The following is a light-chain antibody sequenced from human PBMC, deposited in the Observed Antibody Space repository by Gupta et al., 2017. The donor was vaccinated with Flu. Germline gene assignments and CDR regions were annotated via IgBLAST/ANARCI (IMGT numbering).Light chain of an antibody. CDR1: QSISSW. CDR3: QQYNSYSVT. V-gene: IGKV1-5*03. J-gene: IGKJ2*01. CDR2: KAS. Sequence: PSTLSAPVGDRVTITCRASQSISSWLAWYQQKPGKAPKLLIYKASSLESGVPSRFSGSGSGTEFTLTISSLQPDDFATYYCQQYNSYSVTFGQGTKLEIK.